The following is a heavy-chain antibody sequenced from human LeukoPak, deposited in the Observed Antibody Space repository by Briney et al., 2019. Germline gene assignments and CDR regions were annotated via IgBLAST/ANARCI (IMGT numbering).Heavy chain of an antibody. CDR2: IYSGGST. CDR3: AREISRTGAFDI. Sequence: GGSLRLSCAASGLTVSSNYMSWVRQAPGKGLEWVSVIYSGGSTYYADSVKGRFTISRDNSKNTLYLQMNSLRAEDTAVYYCAREISRTGAFDIWGQGTMVTVSS. D-gene: IGHD3-3*02. V-gene: IGHV3-53*05. J-gene: IGHJ3*02. CDR1: GLTVSSNY.